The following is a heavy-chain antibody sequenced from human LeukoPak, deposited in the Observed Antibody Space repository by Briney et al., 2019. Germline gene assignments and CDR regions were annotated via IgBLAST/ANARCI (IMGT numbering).Heavy chain of an antibody. D-gene: IGHD3-10*01. V-gene: IGHV3-48*01. Sequence: GSLRLSCAASGFTFSSYSMNWVRQAPGKGLEWVSYISSSSSTIYYADSVKGRFTISRDNSKNTLYLQMGSLRAEDMAVYYCARDRGPYGMDVWGQGTTVTVSS. CDR3: ARDRGPYGMDV. J-gene: IGHJ6*02. CDR1: GFTFSSYS. CDR2: ISSSSSTI.